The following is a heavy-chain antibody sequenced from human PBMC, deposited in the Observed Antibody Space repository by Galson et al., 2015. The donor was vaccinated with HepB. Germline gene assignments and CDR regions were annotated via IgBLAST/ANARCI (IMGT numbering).Heavy chain of an antibody. CDR3: AREGGAYGDLDEGADS. D-gene: IGHD4-17*01. J-gene: IGHJ4*02. Sequence: SLRLSCAASGFTFSSYAMSWVRQAPGKGLEWVSAISGSGGSTYYADSVKGRFTISRDNSQNTLYLEMNSLRVEDTGLYYCAREGGAYGDLDEGADSWGQGTLVTVSS. V-gene: IGHV3-23*01. CDR1: GFTFSSYA. CDR2: ISGSGGST.